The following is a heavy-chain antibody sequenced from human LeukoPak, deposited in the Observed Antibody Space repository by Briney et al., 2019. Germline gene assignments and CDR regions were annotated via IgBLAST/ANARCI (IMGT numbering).Heavy chain of an antibody. Sequence: GGSLRLSCAASGFTFSTYGMHWVRQAPGKGLEWVAVISYEGDNKYFADSVKGRFTISRDNSKNTLYLQMNSLRAEDTAVYYCAKDRLLLARGVIDAFDIWGQGTMVTVSS. D-gene: IGHD3-10*01. CDR1: GFTFSTYG. CDR3: AKDRLLLARGVIDAFDI. V-gene: IGHV3-30*18. J-gene: IGHJ3*02. CDR2: ISYEGDNK.